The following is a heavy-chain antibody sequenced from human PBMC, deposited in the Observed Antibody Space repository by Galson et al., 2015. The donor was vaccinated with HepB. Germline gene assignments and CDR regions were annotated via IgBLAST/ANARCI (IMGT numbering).Heavy chain of an antibody. J-gene: IGHJ5*02. CDR2: IIPILGIA. CDR3: ARDRGDGSGSSDWFDP. Sequence: SVKVSCKASGGTFSSYAISWVRQAPGQGLEWMGGIIPILGIANYAQKFQGRVTITADKSTSTAYMELSSLRSEDTAVYYCARDRGDGSGSSDWFDPWGQGTLVTVSS. D-gene: IGHD3-10*01. CDR1: GGTFSSYA. V-gene: IGHV1-69*10.